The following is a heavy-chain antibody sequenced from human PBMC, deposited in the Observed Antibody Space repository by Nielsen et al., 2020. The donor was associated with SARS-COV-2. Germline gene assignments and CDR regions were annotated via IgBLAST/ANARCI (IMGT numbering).Heavy chain of an antibody. V-gene: IGHV3-53*01. Sequence: GESLKISCAASGFTVSSNYMNWVRQAPGKGLEWVSVIYSGGSTYYADSVKGRFTISRHNSKNTVYLQMNSLRAGDTAVYYCARGGYFGSGPLDYWGQGTLVTVSS. CDR1: GFTVSSNY. CDR3: ARGGYFGSGPLDY. J-gene: IGHJ4*02. CDR2: IYSGGST. D-gene: IGHD3-10*01.